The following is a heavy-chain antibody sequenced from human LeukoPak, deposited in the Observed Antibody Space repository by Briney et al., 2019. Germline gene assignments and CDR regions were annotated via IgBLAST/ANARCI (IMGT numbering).Heavy chain of an antibody. J-gene: IGHJ6*04. CDR3: ARDPRTTGTTPYYYYGMDV. Sequence: ASVKVSCKASGYTFTSYYLHWVRQAPGQGLEWMGIINPSGGTTTYAQKFQGRVTVTRDTSTSTVHMELSSLRYEDTAVYYCARDPRTTGTTPYYYYGMDVWGKGTTVTVSS. V-gene: IGHV1-46*01. CDR1: GYTFTSYY. CDR2: INPSGGTT. D-gene: IGHD1-1*01.